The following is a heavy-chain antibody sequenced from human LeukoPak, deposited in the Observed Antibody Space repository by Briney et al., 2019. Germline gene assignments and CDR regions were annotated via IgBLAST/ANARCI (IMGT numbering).Heavy chain of an antibody. CDR1: GFTFSSSA. D-gene: IGHD3-9*01. CDR2: ISNDESNK. Sequence: GRSLRLSCAASGFTFSSSAMHWVRQPPGKGLEWVTVISNDESNKYYADSVKGRFTISRDNSKNTLSLQMNSLRPDDTAVYYCARSHYDVVTAYYKNWGQGTLVTVSS. J-gene: IGHJ4*02. CDR3: ARSHYDVVTAYYKN. V-gene: IGHV3-30*03.